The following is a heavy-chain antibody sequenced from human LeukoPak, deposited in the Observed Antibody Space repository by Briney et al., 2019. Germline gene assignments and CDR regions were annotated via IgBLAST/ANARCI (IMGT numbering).Heavy chain of an antibody. V-gene: IGHV3-23*01. Sequence: GGSLRLSCVASGFTLSKYGMKWVRQAAGKGLEYVSGISKSGDITHYVDSVRGRFTISRDNSKNTLYFQMNSLRAEDTALYYCATEGFYYWGPGTLVTVSS. CDR1: GFTLSKYG. CDR3: ATEGFYY. J-gene: IGHJ4*02. CDR2: ISKSGDIT.